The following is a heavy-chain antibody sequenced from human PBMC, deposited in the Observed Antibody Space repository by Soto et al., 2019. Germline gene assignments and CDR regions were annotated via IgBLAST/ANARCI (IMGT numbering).Heavy chain of an antibody. CDR3: AMVPAAPHWVYYFGMDV. CDR1: GVSISSYY. CDR2: IYNTGST. D-gene: IGHD2-2*01. V-gene: IGHV4-59*12. Sequence: PSETLSLTCTVSGVSISSYYWSWIRQPPGKALERIGYIYNTGSTNYNPSLKGRVTISIDSSKNQFSLKLTSVTAADTAVYYCAMVPAAPHWVYYFGMDVWGQGTTVTVSS. J-gene: IGHJ6*02.